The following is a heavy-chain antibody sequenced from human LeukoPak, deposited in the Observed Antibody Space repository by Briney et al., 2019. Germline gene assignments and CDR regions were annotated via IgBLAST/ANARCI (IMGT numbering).Heavy chain of an antibody. CDR1: GFTFSSYG. V-gene: IGHV3-33*01. J-gene: IGHJ4*02. Sequence: GGSLRLSCAASGFTFSSYGMHWVRQAPGKGLEWVAVIWYDGSNKYYADSVKGRFTISRDNSKNTLYLQMNSLRAEDTAVYYCARDEGLHMFDYWGQGTLDTVSS. CDR3: ARDEGLHMFDY. CDR2: IWYDGSNK.